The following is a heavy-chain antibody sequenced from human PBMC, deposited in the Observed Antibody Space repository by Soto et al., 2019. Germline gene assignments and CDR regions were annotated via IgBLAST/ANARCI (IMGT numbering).Heavy chain of an antibody. Sequence: SETLSLTCAVYGGSGGSFSGYYWSWIRQPPGKGLEWIGYIYHSGSTNYNPSLKSRVTISVDKSKNQLSLRLSCVTAADTAVYYGAGLLTFGDEFAYWGQGTLVTVSS. V-gene: IGHV4-34*01. D-gene: IGHD4-17*01. CDR2: IYHSGST. CDR1: GGSGGSFSGYY. J-gene: IGHJ4*02. CDR3: AGLLTFGDEFAY.